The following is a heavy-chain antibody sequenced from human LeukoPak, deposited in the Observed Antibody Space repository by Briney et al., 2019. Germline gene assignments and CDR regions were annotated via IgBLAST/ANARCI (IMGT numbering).Heavy chain of an antibody. CDR2: TYTSGST. Sequence: SETLSLTCTVSGGSISSYYWSWIRQPAGKGLEWIGRTYTSGSTNYNPSLKSRVTMSVDTSKNQFSLKLSSVTPEDTAVYYCAREIRKYYFDYWGQGTLVTVSS. CDR1: GGSISSYY. V-gene: IGHV4-4*07. D-gene: IGHD1-14*01. J-gene: IGHJ4*02. CDR3: AREIRKYYFDY.